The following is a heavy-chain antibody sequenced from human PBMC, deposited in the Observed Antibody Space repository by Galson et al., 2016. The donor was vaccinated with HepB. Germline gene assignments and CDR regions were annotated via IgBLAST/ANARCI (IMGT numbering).Heavy chain of an antibody. V-gene: IGHV4-4*07. CDR2: IFRNGTT. CDR3: AAAVNYDFWSGYNFDH. J-gene: IGHJ4*02. D-gene: IGHD3-3*01. Sequence: RIFRNGTTNYSPSLKSRLTMSVDTSQNQFSLKLTSVTAADTAIYYCAAAVNYDFWSGYNFDHWGQGILVTVSS.